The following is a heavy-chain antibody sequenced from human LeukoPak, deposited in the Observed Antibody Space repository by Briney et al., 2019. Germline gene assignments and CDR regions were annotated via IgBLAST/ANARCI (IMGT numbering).Heavy chain of an antibody. CDR1: GGTFSSYA. J-gene: IGHJ6*03. D-gene: IGHD3/OR15-3a*01. V-gene: IGHV1-69*05. Sequence: SVKVSCKASGGTFSSYAISWVRQAPGQGLEWMGGIIPIFGTANYAQKFQGRVTITTDESTSTAYMELSSLRSEDTAVYYCARAGGRSMIFGVAPYYYMDVWGKGTTVTVSS. CDR2: IIPIFGTA. CDR3: ARAGGRSMIFGVAPYYYMDV.